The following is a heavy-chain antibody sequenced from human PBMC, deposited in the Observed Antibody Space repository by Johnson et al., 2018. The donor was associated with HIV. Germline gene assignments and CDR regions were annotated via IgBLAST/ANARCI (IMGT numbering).Heavy chain of an antibody. CDR3: ARDDRPDGFDI. Sequence: VQMVESGGGLIQPGGSLRLSCVASGFTFSSYGIHWVRQAPGKGLEWVAIISYDGSIKYYGDSVKGRFTISRDNSKNTLYLQMHSLRVEDTAVYYCARDDRPDGFDIWGQGTMVTVSS. CDR2: ISYDGSIK. D-gene: IGHD1-14*01. CDR1: GFTFSSYG. V-gene: IGHV3-30*03. J-gene: IGHJ3*02.